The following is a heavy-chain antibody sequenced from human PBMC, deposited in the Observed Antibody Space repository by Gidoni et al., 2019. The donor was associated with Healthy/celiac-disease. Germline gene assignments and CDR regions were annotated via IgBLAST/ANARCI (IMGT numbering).Heavy chain of an antibody. Sequence: EVQLVESGGGLVQPGRSLRLSCAASGFTFDDYAMHWVRQAPGKGLEWVSGISWNSGSIGYADSVKGRFTISRDNAKNSLYLQMNSLRAEDTALYYCAKASYVAKGGEPGWFDPWGQGTLVTVSS. V-gene: IGHV3-9*01. CDR1: GFTFDDYA. CDR2: ISWNSGSI. D-gene: IGHD3-16*01. J-gene: IGHJ5*02. CDR3: AKASYVAKGGEPGWFDP.